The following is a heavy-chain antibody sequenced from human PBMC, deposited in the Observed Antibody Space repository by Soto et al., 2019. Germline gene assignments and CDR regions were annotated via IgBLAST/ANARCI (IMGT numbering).Heavy chain of an antibody. J-gene: IGHJ3*02. CDR3: AKSPTGDAFDM. V-gene: IGHV3-21*01. D-gene: IGHD4-4*01. CDR2: ISSSSDYI. Sequence: EVQLVESGGGLVKPGGSLRLSCAASGFTFSSYSINWVRQAPGKGLEWVSSISSSSDYIFYADSVKGRFTISRDNAKNSAYAHMTSLRAEDTAVYYCAKSPTGDAFDMWGQGTMVTVS. CDR1: GFTFSSYS.